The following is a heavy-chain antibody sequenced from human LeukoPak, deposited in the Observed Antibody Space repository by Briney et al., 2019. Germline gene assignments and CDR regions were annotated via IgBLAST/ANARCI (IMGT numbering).Heavy chain of an antibody. J-gene: IGHJ5*02. Sequence: ASVKVSCKASGYTFTSYGISWVRQAPGQGLEWMGWISAYNGNTNYAQKLQGRVTMTTDTSTSTAYMELRSLRSDDTAVYYYARDGIVVVPAAIWGSNWFDPWGQGTLVTVSS. CDR2: ISAYNGNT. D-gene: IGHD2-2*01. CDR3: ARDGIVVVPAAIWGSNWFDP. CDR1: GYTFTSYG. V-gene: IGHV1-18*01.